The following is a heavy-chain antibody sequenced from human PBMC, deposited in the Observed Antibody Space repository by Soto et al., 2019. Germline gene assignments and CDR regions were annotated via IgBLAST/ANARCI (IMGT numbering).Heavy chain of an antibody. D-gene: IGHD5-12*01. CDR1: GGTFSIYS. Sequence: SVKVSCKASGGTFSIYSISWVRQAPGQGLEWMGGIIPIFGTANYAQKFQGRVTITADESTSTAYMELSSLRSEDTAVYYCARLSGYSGYAVYYFDYWGQGTLVTGSS. CDR3: ARLSGYSGYAVYYFDY. J-gene: IGHJ4*02. V-gene: IGHV1-69*13. CDR2: IIPIFGTA.